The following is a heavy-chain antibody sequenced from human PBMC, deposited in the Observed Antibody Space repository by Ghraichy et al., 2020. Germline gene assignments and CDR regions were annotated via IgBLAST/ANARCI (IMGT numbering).Heavy chain of an antibody. CDR1: GGSFSGYY. CDR2: INHSGST. CDR3: ARGPPSHYDFWSGYSSGGGIRY. J-gene: IGHJ4*02. Sequence: SETLSLTCAVYGGSFSGYYWSWIRQPPGKGLEWIGEINHSGSTNYNPSLKSRVTISVDTSKNQFSLKLSSVTAADTAVYYCARGPPSHYDFWSGYSSGGGIRYWGQGTLVTVSS. V-gene: IGHV4-34*01. D-gene: IGHD3-3*01.